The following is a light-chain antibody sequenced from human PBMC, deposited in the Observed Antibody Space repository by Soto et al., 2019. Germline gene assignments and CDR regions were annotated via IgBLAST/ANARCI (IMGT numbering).Light chain of an antibody. CDR2: ATS. CDR1: QNIRSN. J-gene: IGKJ1*01. Sequence: DIRMTQSHSSLSASVGDRVTITCRASQNIRSNLNWYQQKPGKAPQLLIYATSSLQTGVPSRFSASGSGTDFSLVISDLQPEDSATYYCQQGYSSRWTSGRGTKVEI. CDR3: QQGYSSRWT. V-gene: IGKV1-39*01.